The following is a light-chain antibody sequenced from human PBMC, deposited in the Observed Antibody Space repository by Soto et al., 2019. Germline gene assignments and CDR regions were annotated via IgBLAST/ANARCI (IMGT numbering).Light chain of an antibody. CDR1: QSFSGNF. V-gene: IGKV3-20*01. J-gene: IGKJ2*01. CDR3: QQYGSSPYT. Sequence: EIVLTQSPGTLSLSPGERATLSCRASQSFSGNFLAWYQQKPGQAPRLLIYGASNSATGIPDRFSGSGSGTDFTLTVSRLEPEDFAVYYCQQYGSSPYTFGQGTKLEIK. CDR2: GAS.